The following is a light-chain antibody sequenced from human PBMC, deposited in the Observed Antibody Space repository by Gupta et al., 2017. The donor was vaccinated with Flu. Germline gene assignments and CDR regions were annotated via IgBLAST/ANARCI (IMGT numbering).Light chain of an antibody. V-gene: IGKV1-5*03. J-gene: IGKJ1*01. CDR2: KAS. CDR1: QSISSW. Sequence: SVGDRVTITCRASQSISSWLAWYQQKPGKAPKLLIYKASSLESGVPSRFSGSGSGTEFTLLISSLQPDDFATYYCQQYNSYPWTFGQGTKVEIK. CDR3: QQYNSYPWT.